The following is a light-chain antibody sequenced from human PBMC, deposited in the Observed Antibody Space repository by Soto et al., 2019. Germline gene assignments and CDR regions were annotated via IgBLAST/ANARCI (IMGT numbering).Light chain of an antibody. Sequence: EIVLTQSPGTLSLSPGERATLSCRASQSVSSSYLAWYQQKPGQAPRLLIYGASSRATGIPDRFSGSGSGTDFTLTISILEPEDFAVYDCQQYGSSPGTFGQGTKVEIK. CDR2: GAS. CDR1: QSVSSSY. J-gene: IGKJ1*01. CDR3: QQYGSSPGT. V-gene: IGKV3-20*01.